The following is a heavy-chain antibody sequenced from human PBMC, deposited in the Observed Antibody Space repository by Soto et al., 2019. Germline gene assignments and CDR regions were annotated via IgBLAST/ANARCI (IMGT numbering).Heavy chain of an antibody. CDR3: ARGYGDYDSQAYYYYYGMDV. D-gene: IGHD4-17*01. J-gene: IGHJ6*02. Sequence: ASVKVSCKASGYTYTGYYMHWVRQAPGQGLEWMGWINPNSGGTNYAQKFQGWVTMTRDTSISTAYMELSRLRSDDTCVYYCARGYGDYDSQAYYYYYGMDVWGQGTTVTVSS. CDR1: GYTYTGYY. V-gene: IGHV1-2*04. CDR2: INPNSGGT.